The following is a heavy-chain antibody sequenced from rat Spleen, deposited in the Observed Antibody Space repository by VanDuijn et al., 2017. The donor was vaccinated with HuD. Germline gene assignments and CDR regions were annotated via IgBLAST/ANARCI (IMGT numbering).Heavy chain of an antibody. CDR1: GYSITSNY. Sequence: EVQLQESGPGLVKPSQSLSLTCSVTGYSITSNYWGWIRKFPGNKMEWIGHISYSGSTSYNPSLKSRISITRDTSKNQFFLQLNSVTTEDTATYYCARFPYYYSSYRPFDYWGQGVMVTVSS. J-gene: IGHJ2*01. CDR3: ARFPYYYSSYRPFDY. CDR2: ISYSGST. V-gene: IGHV3-1*01. D-gene: IGHD1-2*01.